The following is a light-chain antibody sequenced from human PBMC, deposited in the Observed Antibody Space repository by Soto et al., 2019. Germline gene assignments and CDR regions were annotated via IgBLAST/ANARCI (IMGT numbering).Light chain of an antibody. CDR1: SSVVGGYNY. Sequence: QSALTQPASVSGSPGQSITISCTGTSSVVGGYNYVSWYQQHPGKAPKLMIYDVSNRPSGVSNRFSGSKSGNTASLTISGLQAEDEADYYCSSYTSGSTLVFGTGTKVTV. J-gene: IGLJ1*01. CDR2: DVS. CDR3: SSYTSGSTLV. V-gene: IGLV2-14*01.